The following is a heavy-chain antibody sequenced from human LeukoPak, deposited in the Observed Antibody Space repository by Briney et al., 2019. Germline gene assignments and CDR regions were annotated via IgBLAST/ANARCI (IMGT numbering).Heavy chain of an antibody. CDR2: IDYDGGSG. D-gene: IGHD6-19*01. Sequence: GGSLRLSCTVSGFTLSSYEMSWIRQAPGKGLEWVSSIDYDGGSGHYADSVKGRFTISRDNSNNTLFLHLNSLRGEDTAVYYRTRNSGWYGLSWGQGTLVTVSS. J-gene: IGHJ1*01. CDR3: TRNSGWYGLS. V-gene: IGHV3-23*01. CDR1: GFTLSSYE.